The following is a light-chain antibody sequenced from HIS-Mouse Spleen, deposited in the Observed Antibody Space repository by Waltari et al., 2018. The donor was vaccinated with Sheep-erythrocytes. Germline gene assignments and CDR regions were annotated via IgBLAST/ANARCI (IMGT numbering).Light chain of an antibody. CDR1: SSDVGGYNY. CDR2: DVS. CDR3: CSYAGSYNHV. V-gene: IGLV2-11*01. J-gene: IGLJ1*01. Sequence: QSALTQPRSVSGSPGQSVTISCTGTSSDVGGYNYVSWYQQHPGKAPKLMIYDVSKRPSGVPDRFSCSKSGNTVSLTISGLQAEDEADYYCCSYAGSYNHVCATGTKVTVL.